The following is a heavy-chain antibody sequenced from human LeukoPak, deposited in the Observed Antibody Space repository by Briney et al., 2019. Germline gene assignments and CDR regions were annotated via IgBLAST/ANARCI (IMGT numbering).Heavy chain of an antibody. Sequence: KPSETLSLTCTVSGGYIRSYYWSWIRQPPGKGLEWIGYIYYSGSTNYNPSLKSRVTISVDTSKNQFSLKLSSVTAADTAVYYCAVSGYPSDYWGQGTLVTVSS. CDR1: GGYIRSYY. CDR3: AVSGYPSDY. V-gene: IGHV4-59*01. J-gene: IGHJ4*02. D-gene: IGHD3-22*01. CDR2: IYYSGST.